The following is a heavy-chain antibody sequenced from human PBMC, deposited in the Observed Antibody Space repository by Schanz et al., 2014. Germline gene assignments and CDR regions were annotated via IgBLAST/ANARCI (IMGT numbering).Heavy chain of an antibody. Sequence: EVQLVQSGGGLVQPGGSLRLSCAASGFTFSSHWMHWVRQDPGKGLVWVARINSVGSNTDYADSVTGRFTISRDNAKNTLYLQMNSLRPEDTAVYYCAKGRFGELSAFDIWGQGTIVTVSS. J-gene: IGHJ3*02. CDR1: GFTFSSHW. V-gene: IGHV3-74*01. CDR2: INSVGSNT. D-gene: IGHD3-10*01. CDR3: AKGRFGELSAFDI.